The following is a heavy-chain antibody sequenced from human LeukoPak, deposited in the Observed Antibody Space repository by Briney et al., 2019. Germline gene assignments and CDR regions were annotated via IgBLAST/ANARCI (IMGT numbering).Heavy chain of an antibody. Sequence: GGSLRLSCAASGFTFSSYEMNWVRQAPGKGLEWVSYISSSGSTIYYADSVKGRFTISRDNAKNSLYLQMNSLRAEDTAVYYCASGDSGYDFTDAFDIWGQGTMVTVSS. CDR2: ISSSGSTI. V-gene: IGHV3-48*03. J-gene: IGHJ3*02. CDR1: GFTFSSYE. CDR3: ASGDSGYDFTDAFDI. D-gene: IGHD5-12*01.